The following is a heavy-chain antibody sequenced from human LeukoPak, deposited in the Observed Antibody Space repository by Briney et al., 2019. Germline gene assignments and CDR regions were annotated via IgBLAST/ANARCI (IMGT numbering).Heavy chain of an antibody. Sequence: SETLSLTCAVYGGSFSGYYWSWICQPPGKGLEWIGEINHSGSTNYNPSLKSRVTISVDTSNNQFSLKLSSVTAADTAVYYCATKGDYGSGNYNWFDPWGQGTLVTVSS. CDR1: GGSFSGYY. CDR3: ATKGDYGSGNYNWFDP. CDR2: INHSGST. D-gene: IGHD3-10*01. V-gene: IGHV4-34*01. J-gene: IGHJ5*02.